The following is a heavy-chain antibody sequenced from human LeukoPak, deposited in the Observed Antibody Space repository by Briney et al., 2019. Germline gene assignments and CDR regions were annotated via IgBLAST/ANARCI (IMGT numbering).Heavy chain of an antibody. J-gene: IGHJ1*01. D-gene: IGHD2-15*01. CDR1: GGSISSGSYY. CDR3: AREPGYCSGGSCYSGHFQH. V-gene: IGHV4-61*02. CDR2: IYTSGST. Sequence: PSQTLSLTCTVSGGSISSGSYYWSWIRQPAGKGLEWIGRIYTSGSTNYNPSLKNRVTISVDTSKNQFSLKLSSVTAADTAVYYCAREPGYCSGGSCYSGHFQHWGQGTLVTVSS.